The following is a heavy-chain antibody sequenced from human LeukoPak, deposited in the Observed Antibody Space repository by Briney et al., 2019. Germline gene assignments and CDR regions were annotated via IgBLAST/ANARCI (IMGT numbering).Heavy chain of an antibody. J-gene: IGHJ4*02. CDR2: FYSGGDT. Sequence: GGSLRLSCAVSGFTVSSNHMSWVRQAPGKGLEWVSVFYSGGDTHYADSVKGRFTISRDNSKNTLYLQMNSLRAEDTAVYYCAKDRGYYYDSSGYYYFDYWGQGTLVTVSS. D-gene: IGHD3-22*01. CDR1: GFTVSSNH. CDR3: AKDRGYYYDSSGYYYFDY. V-gene: IGHV3-53*01.